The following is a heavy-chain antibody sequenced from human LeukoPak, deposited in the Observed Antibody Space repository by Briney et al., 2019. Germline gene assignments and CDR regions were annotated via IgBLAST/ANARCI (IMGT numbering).Heavy chain of an antibody. J-gene: IGHJ6*03. CDR3: AREVVVVPAAINYMDV. V-gene: IGHV1-69*13. CDR1: GGTFSSYA. Sequence: ASVKVSCKASGGTFSSYAISWVRQAPGQGLEWMGGIIPIFGTANYAQKFQGRVTITADESTSTAYMELSSLRSEDTAVYYCAREVVVVPAAINYMDVWGKGTTVTVSS. D-gene: IGHD2-2*01. CDR2: IIPIFGTA.